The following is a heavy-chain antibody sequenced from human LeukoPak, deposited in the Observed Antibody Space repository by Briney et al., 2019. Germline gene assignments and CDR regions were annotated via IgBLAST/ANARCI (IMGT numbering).Heavy chain of an antibody. CDR3: VTYRNYDSSRSEPRLDY. Sequence: GGSLRLSCAASGFTFSSYAMSWVRQAPGKGLEWVSAISGSGGSTYYADSVKGRFTISRDNAKNSLYLQMNSLRAEDTAVYYCVTYRNYDSSRSEPRLDYWGQGTLVTVSS. J-gene: IGHJ4*02. CDR2: ISGSGGST. D-gene: IGHD3-22*01. CDR1: GFTFSSYA. V-gene: IGHV3-23*01.